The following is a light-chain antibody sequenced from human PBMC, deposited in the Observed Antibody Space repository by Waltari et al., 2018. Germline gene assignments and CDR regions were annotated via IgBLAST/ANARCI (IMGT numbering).Light chain of an antibody. V-gene: IGLV2-14*03. Sequence: QSALTQPASVSGSPGQSITIPCTRTSSDVGGYNYVSWYQQHPGKAPKLMIYDVSNRPSGVSNRFSVSKSGNTASLTISGLQAEDEADYYCSSYTSSSTPYYVFGTGTKVTVL. CDR3: SSYTSSSTPYYV. CDR1: SSDVGGYNY. CDR2: DVS. J-gene: IGLJ1*01.